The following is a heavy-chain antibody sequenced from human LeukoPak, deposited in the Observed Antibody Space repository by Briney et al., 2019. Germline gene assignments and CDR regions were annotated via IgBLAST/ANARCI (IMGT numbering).Heavy chain of an antibody. Sequence: SGTLSLTCAVSGGSISSSNWWSWVRQPPGKGLEWIGEIYHSGSTNYNPSLKSRVTISVDKSKDQFSLKLSSVTAADTAVYYCARGARGLINYDDLPFDYWGQGTLVTVSS. V-gene: IGHV4-4*02. J-gene: IGHJ4*02. CDR1: GGSISSSNW. CDR3: ARGARGLINYDDLPFDY. D-gene: IGHD4-17*01. CDR2: IYHSGST.